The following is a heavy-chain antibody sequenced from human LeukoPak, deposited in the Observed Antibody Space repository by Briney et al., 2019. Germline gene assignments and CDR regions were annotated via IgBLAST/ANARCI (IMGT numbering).Heavy chain of an antibody. D-gene: IGHD1-26*01. CDR2: ISYDGNSK. V-gene: IGHV3-30*04. CDR3: TKGGGVTDYYPFIGPYFDL. CDR1: GFTFIVYA. J-gene: IGHJ2*01. Sequence: GGSLRLSCAASGFTFIVYAMHWVRQAPGKGLDWVAAISYDGNSKYYPDSVKGRFTISRDKSENMLYLQMNSLRIEDTAVYYCTKGGGVTDYYPFIGPYFDLWGRGTPVTVSS.